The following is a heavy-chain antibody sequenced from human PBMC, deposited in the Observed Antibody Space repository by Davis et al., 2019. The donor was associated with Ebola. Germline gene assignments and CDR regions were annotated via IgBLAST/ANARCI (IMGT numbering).Heavy chain of an antibody. V-gene: IGHV1-69*13. CDR2: IIPIFGTA. Sequence: SVKVSCKASGYTFTSSDISWVRQAPGQGLEWMGGIIPIFGTANYAQKFQGRVTITADESTSTAYMELSSLRSEDTAVYYCAPTYGDYGYWGQGTLVTVSS. CDR3: APTYGDYGY. D-gene: IGHD4-17*01. J-gene: IGHJ4*02. CDR1: GYTFTSSD.